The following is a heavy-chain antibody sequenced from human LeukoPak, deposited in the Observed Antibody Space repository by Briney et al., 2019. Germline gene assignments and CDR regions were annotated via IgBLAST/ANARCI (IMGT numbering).Heavy chain of an antibody. V-gene: IGHV3-30*18. J-gene: IGHJ4*02. D-gene: IGHD3-9*01. CDR3: AKDTSSTYYDILTGSQGLDY. CDR1: GFTLSSYG. CDR2: ISYDGSNK. Sequence: GGSLRLSCAASGFTLSSYGMHWARQAPGKGLEWVAVISYDGSNKYYADSVKGRFTISRDNSKNTLYLQMNSLRAEDTAVYFCAKDTSSTYYDILTGSQGLDYWGQGTLVTVSS.